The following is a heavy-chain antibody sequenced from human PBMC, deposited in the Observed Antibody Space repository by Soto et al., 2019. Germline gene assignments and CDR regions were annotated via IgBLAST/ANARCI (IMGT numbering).Heavy chain of an antibody. CDR3: ARQRRDFDY. D-gene: IGHD6-25*01. V-gene: IGHV4-61*05. Sequence: PSETLXLTCTVSGGSISSSSYYWGWIRQPPGKGLEWIGYIFSSGSTNYNPSLKSRVTISVDTSKNQFSLNLSSVTAADTAVYYCARQRRDFDYWGQGSLVTVSS. CDR1: GGSISSSSYY. CDR2: IFSSGST. J-gene: IGHJ4*02.